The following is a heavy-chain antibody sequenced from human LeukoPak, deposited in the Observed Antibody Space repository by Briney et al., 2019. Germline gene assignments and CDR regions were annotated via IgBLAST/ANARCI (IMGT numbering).Heavy chain of an antibody. Sequence: ASVKVSCKASGYTFTGYYMHWVRQAPGQGLEWMGWINPNSGGTNYAQKFQGRVTMTRDTSISTAYMELSRLRSDDTAVYYCARRSGPTYYFDYWGQGTLVTVSS. CDR2: INPNSGGT. CDR3: ARRSGPTYYFDY. V-gene: IGHV1-2*02. CDR1: GYTFTGYY. D-gene: IGHD3-10*01. J-gene: IGHJ4*02.